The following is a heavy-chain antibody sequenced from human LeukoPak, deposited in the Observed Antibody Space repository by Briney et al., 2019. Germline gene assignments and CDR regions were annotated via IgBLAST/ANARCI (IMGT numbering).Heavy chain of an antibody. Sequence: QPGGSLRLSCAASGFTFSSYAMHWVRQAPGKGLEWVAVISYDGSNKYYADSVKGRFTISRDNSKNTLYLQMNSLRAEDTAVYYCARDNRIGYSSLRGFGDAFDIWGQGTMVTVSS. CDR3: ARDNRIGYSSLRGFGDAFDI. J-gene: IGHJ3*02. D-gene: IGHD6-19*01. CDR1: GFTFSSYA. CDR2: ISYDGSNK. V-gene: IGHV3-30-3*01.